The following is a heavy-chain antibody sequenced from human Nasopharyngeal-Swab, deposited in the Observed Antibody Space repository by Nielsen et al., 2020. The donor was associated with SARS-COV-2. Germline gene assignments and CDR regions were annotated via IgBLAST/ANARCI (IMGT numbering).Heavy chain of an antibody. Sequence: ASVKVSCKASGYTFTGYYMHWVRQAPGQGLEWMGRINPNSGGTNYAQKFQGRVTMTRDTSTSTVYMELSSLRSEDTAVYYCARAGEFSGTTVTTHLDYWGQGTLVTVSS. CDR1: GYTFTGYY. CDR2: INPNSGGT. V-gene: IGHV1-2*06. J-gene: IGHJ4*02. D-gene: IGHD4-11*01. CDR3: ARAGEFSGTTVTTHLDY.